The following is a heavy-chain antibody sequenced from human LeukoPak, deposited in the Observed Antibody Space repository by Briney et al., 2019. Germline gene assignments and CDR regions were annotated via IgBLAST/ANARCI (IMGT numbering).Heavy chain of an antibody. D-gene: IGHD4-17*01. V-gene: IGHV3-33*06. CDR1: GFTFSDYG. J-gene: IGHJ5*02. CDR2: IWYDGSKK. Sequence: QPGGSLRLSCAASGFTFSDYGIHWVRQAPGQRLEWVALIWYDGSKKYYADSVKGRFTISRDNTKNTLYLQMNSLRADDTAIYYCTKDPNGDYIGAFDPWGQGTLVTVSS. CDR3: TKDPNGDYIGAFDP.